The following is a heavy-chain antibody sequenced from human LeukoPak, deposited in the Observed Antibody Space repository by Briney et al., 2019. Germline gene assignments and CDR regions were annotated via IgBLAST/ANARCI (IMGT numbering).Heavy chain of an antibody. V-gene: IGHV4-61*02. CDR3: ARGPYSYDSSGAFDI. Sequence: SQTLSLTCTVSGDSISSGDYYWSWIRQPAGKGLEWIGRISSNGSTNYNPSLKSRVTISVDTSKNQFSPKLSSVTAADTAVYFCARGPYSYDSSGAFDIWGQGTMVTVSS. CDR1: GDSISSGDYY. CDR2: ISSNGST. D-gene: IGHD3-22*01. J-gene: IGHJ3*02.